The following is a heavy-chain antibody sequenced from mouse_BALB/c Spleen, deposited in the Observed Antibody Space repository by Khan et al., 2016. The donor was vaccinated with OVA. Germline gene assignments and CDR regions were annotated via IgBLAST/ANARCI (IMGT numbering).Heavy chain of an antibody. CDR1: GYTFTSYW. CDR3: AGSYADGGGLYARDY. D-gene: IGHD1-1*02. V-gene: IGHV1S41*01. CDR2: ISPGSGNS. Sequence: DLVKPGASVKLSCKASGYTFTSYWINWIKQRPGQGLEWIGHISPGSGNSYYTGFFTVKATLTVETSSTTAYIQTSSLSTEDTAVSFCAGSYADGGGLYARDYWGQGSSVTVSS. J-gene: IGHJ4*01.